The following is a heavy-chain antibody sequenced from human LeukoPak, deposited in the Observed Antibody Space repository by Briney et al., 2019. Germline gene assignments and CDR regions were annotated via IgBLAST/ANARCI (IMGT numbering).Heavy chain of an antibody. Sequence: ASVKVSCKASGYTLTSYGISWVRQAPGQGLEWMGWISAYNGNTNYAQKLQGRVTMTTDTSTSTAYMELRSLRSDDTAVYYCARVITYDFWSGHLDYWGQGTLVTVSS. CDR2: ISAYNGNT. J-gene: IGHJ4*02. D-gene: IGHD3-3*01. V-gene: IGHV1-18*01. CDR3: ARVITYDFWSGHLDY. CDR1: GYTLTSYG.